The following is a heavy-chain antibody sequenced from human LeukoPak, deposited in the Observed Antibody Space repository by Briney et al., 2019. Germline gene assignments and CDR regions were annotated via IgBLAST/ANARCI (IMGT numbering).Heavy chain of an antibody. V-gene: IGHV1-18*01. CDR1: GYTFTSYG. D-gene: IGHD3-3*01. CDR2: ISAYNGNT. CDR3: VRVGITIFGVFTYYMDV. J-gene: IGHJ6*03. Sequence: ASVKVSCKASGYTFTSYGISWVRQAPGQGLEWMGWISAYNGNTNYAQKLQGRVTMTTDTSTSTAYMERRSLRSEDTAVYYCVRVGITIFGVFTYYMDVWGKGTTVTVSS.